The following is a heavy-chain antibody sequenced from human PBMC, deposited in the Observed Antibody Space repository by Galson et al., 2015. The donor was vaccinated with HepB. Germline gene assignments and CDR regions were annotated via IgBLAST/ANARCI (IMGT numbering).Heavy chain of an antibody. Sequence: SLRLSCAASGFTFDDYAMHWVRQAPGKGLEWVSGISWDSGDIGSADSVKGRFTISRDNAKNSLYLQMNSLRPEDTALYFCAKDIRQGISAFDIWGQGTMVTVSS. CDR3: AKDIRQGISAFDI. D-gene: IGHD1-1*01. CDR1: GFTFDDYA. CDR2: ISWDSGDI. J-gene: IGHJ3*02. V-gene: IGHV3-9*01.